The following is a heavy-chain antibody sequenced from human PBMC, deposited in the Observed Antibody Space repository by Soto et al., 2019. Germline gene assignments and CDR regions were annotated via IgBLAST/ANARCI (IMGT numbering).Heavy chain of an antibody. J-gene: IGHJ6*02. CDR1: GFTFTSSA. Sequence: VASVKVSCKASGFTFTSSAVQWVRQARGQRLEWIGWIVVGSGNTNYAQKFQERVTITRDMSTSTAYMELSSLRSEDTAVYYCAAAAPSEYYYYYGMDVWGQGTTVTVSS. CDR2: IVVGSGNT. V-gene: IGHV1-58*01. CDR3: AAAAPSEYYYYYGMDV.